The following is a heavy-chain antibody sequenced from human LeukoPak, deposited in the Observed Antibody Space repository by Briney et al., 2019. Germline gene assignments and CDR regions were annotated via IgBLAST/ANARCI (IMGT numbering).Heavy chain of an antibody. V-gene: IGHV4-61*02. CDR1: GGSITSAGCS. D-gene: IGHD2-2*01. CDR3: ARGYCTSTSCSENRYYFDS. Sequence: PSETLSLTCTVSGGSITSAGCSWGWIRQPAGKGLEWIGRIYSSGSTNSNPSLKSRVTISVDTSKNQFSLKLSSVTAADTAVYYCARGYCTSTSCSENRYYFDSWGQGTLVTVSS. CDR2: IYSSGST. J-gene: IGHJ4*02.